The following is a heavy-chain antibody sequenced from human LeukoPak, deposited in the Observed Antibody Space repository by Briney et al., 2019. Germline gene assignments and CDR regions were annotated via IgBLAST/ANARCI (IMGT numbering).Heavy chain of an antibody. V-gene: IGHV4-39*07. Sequence: SETLSLTCTVSGGSISSSTSYWGWIRQPPGKGLEWIGNIYFRGSTYYNPSLKSRVTISVDTSKNQFSLKLSSVTAADTAVYYCARDPSNWEYYFDYCGHGTLVTVSS. CDR3: ARDPSNWEYYFDY. CDR2: IYFRGST. CDR1: GGSISSSTSY. J-gene: IGHJ4*01. D-gene: IGHD7-27*01.